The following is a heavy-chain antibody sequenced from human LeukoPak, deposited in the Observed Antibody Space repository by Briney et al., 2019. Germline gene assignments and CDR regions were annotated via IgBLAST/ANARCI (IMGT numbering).Heavy chain of an antibody. D-gene: IGHD2-2*02. CDR3: ARNYTGEGFDY. CDR2: ISAYNGNT. J-gene: IGHJ4*02. CDR1: GYTFTSYG. Sequence: ASAKVSCKASGYTFTSYGISWVRQAPGQGLEWMGWISAYNGNTNYAQKLQGRITMATDTSTSTAYMALRSLRSDDTAIYYCARNYTGEGFDYWGQGTLVTVSS. V-gene: IGHV1-18*01.